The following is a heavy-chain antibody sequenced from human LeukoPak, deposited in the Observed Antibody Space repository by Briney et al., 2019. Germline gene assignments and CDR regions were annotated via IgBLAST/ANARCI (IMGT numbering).Heavy chain of an antibody. Sequence: SVKVSCKASGGTFSSYAISWVRQAPGQGLEWMGRIIPIFGTANYAQKFQGRVTITTDESTSTAYMELSSLGSEDTAVYYCAREIAAAALGGVFVYYYMDVWGKGTTVTVSS. D-gene: IGHD6-13*01. V-gene: IGHV1-69*05. J-gene: IGHJ6*03. CDR3: AREIAAAALGGVFVYYYMDV. CDR1: GGTFSSYA. CDR2: IIPIFGTA.